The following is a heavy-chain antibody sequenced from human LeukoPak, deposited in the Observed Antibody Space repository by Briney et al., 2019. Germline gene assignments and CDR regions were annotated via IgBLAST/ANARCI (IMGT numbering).Heavy chain of an antibody. D-gene: IGHD6-6*01. Sequence: PSETLSLTCTVSGGSISSYYWSWIRQPAGKGLEWIGRIYTSGSTNYNPSLKSRVTISVDKSKHQFSLKLSSVTAADTAVYYCAREGLSSHWFDPWGQGTLVTVSS. CDR1: GGSISSYY. CDR2: IYTSGST. J-gene: IGHJ5*02. CDR3: AREGLSSHWFDP. V-gene: IGHV4-4*07.